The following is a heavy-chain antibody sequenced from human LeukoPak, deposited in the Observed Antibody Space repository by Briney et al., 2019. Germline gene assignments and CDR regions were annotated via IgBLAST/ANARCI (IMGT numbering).Heavy chain of an antibody. CDR1: GYTLTELS. J-gene: IGHJ4*02. CDR2: FDPEDGET. V-gene: IGHV1-24*01. Sequence: ASVKVSCKVSGYTLTELSMHWVRQAPGKGLEWMGGFDPEDGETIYAQKFQGRVTMTEDTSTDTAYMELSSLRPEDTAVYYCATDLERDYDSSKNWGQGTLVTVSS. D-gene: IGHD3-22*01. CDR3: ATDLERDYDSSKN.